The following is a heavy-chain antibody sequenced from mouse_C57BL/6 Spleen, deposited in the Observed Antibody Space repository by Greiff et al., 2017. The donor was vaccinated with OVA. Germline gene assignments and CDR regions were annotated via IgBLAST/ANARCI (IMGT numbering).Heavy chain of an antibody. V-gene: IGHV1-64*01. CDR1: GYTFTSYW. Sequence: QVQLQQSGAELVKPGASVKLSCKASGYTFTSYWMHWVKQRPGQGLEWIGMIHPNSGSTNYNEKFKSKATLTVDKSSSTAYMQLSSLTSEDSAVYYCAREDYGSSYLYCCDYWGQGTTLTVSS. CDR2: IHPNSGST. J-gene: IGHJ2*01. D-gene: IGHD1-1*01. CDR3: AREDYGSSYLYCCDY.